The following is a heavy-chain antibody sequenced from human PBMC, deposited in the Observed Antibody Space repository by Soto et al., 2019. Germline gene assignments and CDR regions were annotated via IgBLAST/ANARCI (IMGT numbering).Heavy chain of an antibody. V-gene: IGHV3-30*03. CDR1: GFSFGHHG. CDR3: VSTGPD. J-gene: IGHJ4*02. Sequence: QVQLEESGGGIVQPGGSLRLSCVASGFSFGHHGMHWVRQARGKGLEWVALISFDDSNKKYADSVKGRFTISRDNSRNMLFLQMNSLRPDDTAVYYCVSTGPDWGQGTQVIVSS. D-gene: IGHD3-10*01. CDR2: ISFDDSNK.